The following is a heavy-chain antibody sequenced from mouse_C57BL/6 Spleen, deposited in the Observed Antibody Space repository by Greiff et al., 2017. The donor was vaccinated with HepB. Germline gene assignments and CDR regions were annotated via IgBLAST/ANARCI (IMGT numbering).Heavy chain of an antibody. CDR2: IYPGGGYT. D-gene: IGHD1-1*01. Sequence: VQVVESGAELVRPGTSVKMSCKASGYTFTNYWIGWAKQRPGHGLEWIGDIYPGGGYTNYNEKFKGKATLTADKSSSTAYMQCSSLTSEDSAIYYWARRTTYRYVDVWGTGTTVTVSS. V-gene: IGHV1-63*01. CDR1: GYTFTNYW. J-gene: IGHJ1*03. CDR3: ARRTTYRYVDV.